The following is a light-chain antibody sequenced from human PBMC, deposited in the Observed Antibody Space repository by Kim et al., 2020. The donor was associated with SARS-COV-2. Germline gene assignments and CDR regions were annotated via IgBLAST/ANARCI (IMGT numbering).Light chain of an antibody. Sequence: SSELTQDSAVSVALGQTVRITCQGDSLRSYYASWYQQKPGQAPVLVIYGKNNRPSGIPDRFSGSSSGNTASLTITGAQAEDEADYYCNSRDSSGNPVFGGGTQLTVL. J-gene: IGLJ7*01. CDR3: NSRDSSGNPV. CDR1: SLRSYY. V-gene: IGLV3-19*01. CDR2: GKN.